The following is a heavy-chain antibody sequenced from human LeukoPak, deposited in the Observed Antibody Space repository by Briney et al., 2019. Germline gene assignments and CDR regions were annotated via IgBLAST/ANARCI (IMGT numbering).Heavy chain of an antibody. CDR2: IDHTGST. CDR1: GDSISMHY. D-gene: IGHD1-26*01. V-gene: IGHV4-59*11. Sequence: SETLSLTCSVSGDSISMHYCSWIRQPPGKGLEWIGYIDHTGSTNYNPSLNSRVTISRDMSKNQFSLKLSSVTAADTAVYSCARDSLGAYFDYWGQGALVTVSS. J-gene: IGHJ4*02. CDR3: ARDSLGAYFDY.